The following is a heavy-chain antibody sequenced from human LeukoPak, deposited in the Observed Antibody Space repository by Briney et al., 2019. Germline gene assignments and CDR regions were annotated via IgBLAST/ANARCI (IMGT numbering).Heavy chain of an antibody. CDR3: ARLFLHTMIEADV. J-gene: IGHJ6*04. V-gene: IGHV4-34*01. CDR2: VNHSGST. CDR1: GGSFGDFY. D-gene: IGHD3-22*01. Sequence: PSETLSLTCAVYGGSFGDFYWTWIRQTPEKGLEWIGEVNHSGSTNYNPSLKSRVTISVDTSKNQFSLKLSSVTAADTAVYYCARLFLHTMIEADVWGKGTTVTISS.